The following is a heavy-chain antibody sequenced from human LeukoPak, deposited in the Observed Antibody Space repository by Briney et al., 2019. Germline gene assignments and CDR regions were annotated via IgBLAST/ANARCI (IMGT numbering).Heavy chain of an antibody. CDR2: ISSSSSII. CDR1: GFTFSSYE. CDR3: ATNPPGIAAAGHGYFDY. V-gene: IGHV3-48*03. J-gene: IGHJ4*02. D-gene: IGHD6-13*01. Sequence: GGSLRLSCAASGFTFSSYEMNWVRQAPGKGLEWVSYISSSSSIIYYADSVKGRFTISRDNARNSLYLQMNSLRADDTAFHYCATNPPGIAAAGHGYFDYWGQGTLVTVSS.